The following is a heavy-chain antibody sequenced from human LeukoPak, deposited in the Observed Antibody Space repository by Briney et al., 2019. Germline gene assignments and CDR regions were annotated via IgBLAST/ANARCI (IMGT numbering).Heavy chain of an antibody. V-gene: IGHV1-2*06. CDR2: INPNSGGT. Sequence: ASVKVSCKASGYTFTGYYMHWVRQAPGQGLEWMGRINPNSGGTNYAQKFQGRVTMTRDTSISTAYMELSRLRSDDTAVYYCARASSSWYPDYYYYMDVWGKGTTVTVSS. CDR3: ARASSSWYPDYYYYMDV. CDR1: GYTFTGYY. J-gene: IGHJ6*03. D-gene: IGHD6-13*01.